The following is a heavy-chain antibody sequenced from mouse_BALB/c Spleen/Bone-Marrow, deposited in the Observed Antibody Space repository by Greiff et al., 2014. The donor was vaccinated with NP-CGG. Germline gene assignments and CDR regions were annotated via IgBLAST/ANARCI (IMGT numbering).Heavy chain of an antibody. Sequence: EVQGVESGGDLVKPGGSLKLSCAASGFTFSNYGMSWVRQTPDKRLEWVATISSGGSYTYYPDSVKGPFTISRGNAKNALDLQMSRWKSEDPANEYCARRDGGPMDYWGQGTSVTVSS. CDR2: ISSGGSYT. V-gene: IGHV5-6*01. D-gene: IGHD2-3*01. CDR3: ARRDGGPMDY. J-gene: IGHJ4*01. CDR1: GFTFSNYG.